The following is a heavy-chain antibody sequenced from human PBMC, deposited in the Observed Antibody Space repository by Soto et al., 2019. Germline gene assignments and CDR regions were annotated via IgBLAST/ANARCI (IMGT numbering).Heavy chain of an antibody. CDR1: GFTFSSYA. D-gene: IGHD6-6*01. J-gene: IGHJ3*02. Sequence: PGGSRRLSCAASGFTFSSYAMHWVRQAPGKGLEWXAVIXXXGXNXXXAXXXXGRFTISRDNAKNTLYLQMNSLRAEDTAVYYCAKYSSSAFDAFDIWGQGTMVTVSS. CDR3: AKYSSSAFDAFDI. CDR2: IXXXGXNX. V-gene: IGHV3-30-3*02.